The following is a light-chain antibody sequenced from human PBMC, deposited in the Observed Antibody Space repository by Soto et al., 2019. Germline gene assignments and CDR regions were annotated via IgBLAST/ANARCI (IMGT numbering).Light chain of an antibody. V-gene: IGLV2-14*01. J-gene: IGLJ1*01. Sequence: QSVLTQPASVSGSPGQSVTISCTGTSSDVGGYDYVSWYQQHPGKAPKFMIYEVTNRPSGVSHRFSGSKSGNTASLTSSGLQAEDEAYYYCSSYTTNSTYVFGTGTKVTVL. CDR1: SSDVGGYDY. CDR2: EVT. CDR3: SSYTTNSTYV.